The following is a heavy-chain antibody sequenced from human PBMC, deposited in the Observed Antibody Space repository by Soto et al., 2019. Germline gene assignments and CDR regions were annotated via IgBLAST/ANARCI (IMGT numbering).Heavy chain of an antibody. J-gene: IGHJ5*02. CDR2: IYHTGTT. V-gene: IGHV4-4*02. CDR3: ARSPNIHSQTWFDP. D-gene: IGHD2-15*01. CDR1: GGSISPINW. Sequence: QVHLQESGPGLVKPAGTLSLTCGVSGGSISPINWWRWVRPTPGKVLEWIGEIYHTGTTDYNQSLKSRVTISIDKSKNQVFINLTSVTAADTALYYCARSPNIHSQTWFDPWGQGTWVTVSS.